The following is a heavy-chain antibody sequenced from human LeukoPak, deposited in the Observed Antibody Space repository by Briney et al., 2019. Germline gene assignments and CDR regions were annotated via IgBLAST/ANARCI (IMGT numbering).Heavy chain of an antibody. D-gene: IGHD2-15*01. J-gene: IGHJ4*02. V-gene: IGHV3-33*01. CDR2: IWYDGSNK. CDR1: GGTFSNYG. Sequence: SCKASGGTFSNYGMHWVRQAPGKGLEWVAVIWYDGSNKYYADSVRGRFTISRDNSKNTLYLQMNSLRAEDTAVYYCARDCSGGTCYSDYWGQGTLVTVSS. CDR3: ARDCSGGTCYSDY.